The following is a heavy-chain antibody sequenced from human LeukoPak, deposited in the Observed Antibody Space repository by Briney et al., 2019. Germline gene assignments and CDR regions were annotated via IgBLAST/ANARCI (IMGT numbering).Heavy chain of an antibody. J-gene: IGHJ4*02. CDR2: INHSGST. D-gene: IGHD2-2*01. CDR3: ARRSHCSSTSCYNPPNDY. V-gene: IGHV4-34*01. CDR1: GGSFSGYY. Sequence: PSETLSLTCAVYGGSFSGYYWSWIRQPPGKGLEWIGEINHSGSTNYNPSLKSRVTISVDTSKNQFSLKLSSVTAADTAVYYCARRSHCSSTSCYNPPNDYWGQGTLVTVSS.